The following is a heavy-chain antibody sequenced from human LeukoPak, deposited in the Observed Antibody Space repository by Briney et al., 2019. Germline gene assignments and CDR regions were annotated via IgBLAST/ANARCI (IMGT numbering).Heavy chain of an antibody. J-gene: IGHJ3*02. CDR1: GGSISSYY. CDR2: IYTSGST. D-gene: IGHD3-10*01. Sequence: TSETLSLTCTVSGGSISSYYWSWIRQPAGKGLEWIGRIYTSGSTNYNPSLKSRVTISVDTSKNQFSLKLSSVTAADTAVYYCARVFDRVPDGAFDIWGQGTMVTVSS. V-gene: IGHV4-4*07. CDR3: ARVFDRVPDGAFDI.